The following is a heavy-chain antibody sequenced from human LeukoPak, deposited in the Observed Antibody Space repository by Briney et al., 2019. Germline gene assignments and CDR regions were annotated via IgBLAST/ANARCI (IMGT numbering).Heavy chain of an antibody. CDR2: IYYSGST. D-gene: IGHD1-1*01. CDR1: GGSISSSSYY. CDR3: ARDRLQLQS. J-gene: IGHJ5*02. Sequence: SETLSLTCTVSGGSISSSSYYWGWIRQPPGKGLEWIGSIYYSGSTYYNPSLKSRVTISVDTSKNQFSLKLSSVTAADTAVYYCARDRLQLQSWGQGTLVTVSS. V-gene: IGHV4-39*07.